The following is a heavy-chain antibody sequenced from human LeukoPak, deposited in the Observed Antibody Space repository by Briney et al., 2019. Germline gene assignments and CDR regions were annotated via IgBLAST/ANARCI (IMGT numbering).Heavy chain of an antibody. Sequence: GGSLRLSCAASGLTFSAYWMNWVRQAPGKGLEWVAIIKQDGSEKYYVDSVKGRFTISRDNAKNSLYLQMNSLRAEDTAVYYCVQGGATISDYWGQGTLVTVSS. D-gene: IGHD5-12*01. V-gene: IGHV3-7*01. J-gene: IGHJ4*02. CDR1: GLTFSAYW. CDR3: VQGGATISDY. CDR2: IKQDGSEK.